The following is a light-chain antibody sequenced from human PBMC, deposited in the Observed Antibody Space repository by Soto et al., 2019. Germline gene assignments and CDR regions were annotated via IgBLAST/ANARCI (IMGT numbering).Light chain of an antibody. CDR2: DVS. Sequence: QSALTQPASVSGSPGQSITISCTGTNSDVGGYNYVSWYQQHPGKAPKLMIYDVSNRPSGVSNRFSGSKSGNTASLTISGLQAEDEADYCCSSYTKTDSWVFGGGTKLTVL. CDR3: SSYTKTDSWV. CDR1: NSDVGGYNY. J-gene: IGLJ3*02. V-gene: IGLV2-14*01.